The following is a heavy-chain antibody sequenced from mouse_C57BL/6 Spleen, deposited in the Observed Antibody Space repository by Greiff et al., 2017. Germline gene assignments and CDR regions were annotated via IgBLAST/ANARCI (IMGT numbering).Heavy chain of an antibody. V-gene: IGHV1-78*01. CDR3: ARRDYGDYGAMDY. CDR2: IYPRDGST. CDR1: GYTFTDHT. Sequence: SDAELVKPGASVKISCKVSGYTFTDHTIHWMKQRPEQGLEWIGYIYPRDGSTKYNEKFKGKATLTADKSSSTDYMLLNSLTSEDAAVYFCARRDYGDYGAMDYWGQGTSVTVSS. D-gene: IGHD2-13*01. J-gene: IGHJ4*01.